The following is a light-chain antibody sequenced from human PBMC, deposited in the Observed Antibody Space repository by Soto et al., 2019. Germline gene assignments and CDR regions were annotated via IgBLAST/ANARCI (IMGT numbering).Light chain of an antibody. V-gene: IGLV2-11*01. CDR2: DVN. CDR1: SSDIGTYNY. J-gene: IGLJ1*01. Sequence: QSVLTQPRSVSGSPGQSVTISCAGTSSDIGTYNYVSWYQQHPGKAPKLIIYDVNKRPSGVPDRFSGSKSGNTASLTISGLQAQDESDYYCCSFAASYPFVFGLGTKVTVL. CDR3: CSFAASYPFV.